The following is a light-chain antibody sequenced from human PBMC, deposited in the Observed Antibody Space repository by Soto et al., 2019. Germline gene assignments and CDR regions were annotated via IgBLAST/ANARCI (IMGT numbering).Light chain of an antibody. Sequence: QSVLTQPPSASGSPGQSVTISCTGTSSDVGGYNYVSWYQQHPGKAPKLMIYEVSKRPSGVPDRFSGSKSGNTASLTVSGLQAEDEADYYCSSYAGSNKVEVFGGGTKLTVL. CDR1: SSDVGGYNY. V-gene: IGLV2-8*01. CDR2: EVS. CDR3: SSYAGSNKVEV. J-gene: IGLJ2*01.